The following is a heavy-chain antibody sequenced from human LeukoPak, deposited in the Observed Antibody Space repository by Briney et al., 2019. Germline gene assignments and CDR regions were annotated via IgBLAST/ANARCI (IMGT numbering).Heavy chain of an antibody. Sequence: LPGGSLRLSCAASGFTFSSYEMNWVRQAPGKGLEWVSYISSSGSTIYYADSAKGRFTISRDNAKNSLYLQMNSLRAEDTAVYYCARERHMDTAMAYYFDYWGQGTLVTVSS. V-gene: IGHV3-48*03. J-gene: IGHJ4*02. CDR2: ISSSGSTI. D-gene: IGHD5-18*01. CDR1: GFTFSSYE. CDR3: ARERHMDTAMAYYFDY.